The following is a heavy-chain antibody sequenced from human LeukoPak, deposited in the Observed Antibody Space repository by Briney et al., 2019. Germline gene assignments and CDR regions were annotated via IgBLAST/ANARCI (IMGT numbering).Heavy chain of an antibody. CDR3: ARDSSYYYFDY. D-gene: IGHD1-26*01. Sequence: SETLSLTCTVSGGSISGYFWTWIRQPAGKGLEWIGRIYSSGSNNYNPSLKSRVTMSLDTSKNHFSLNLTSVTAADTAVYYCARDSSYYYFDYWGQGTLVTVSS. J-gene: IGHJ4*02. CDR2: IYSSGSN. CDR1: GGSISGYF. V-gene: IGHV4-4*07.